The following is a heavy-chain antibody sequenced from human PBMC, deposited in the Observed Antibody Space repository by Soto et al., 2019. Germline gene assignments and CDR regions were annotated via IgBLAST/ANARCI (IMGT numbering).Heavy chain of an antibody. CDR3: ARYTNGYKYLDY. CDR2: LSSGPGDST. D-gene: IGHD2-8*01. Sequence: PGGSLRLSCAASGFTFSSYAMLWVRQAPGKGLEWVSALSSGPGDSTFYADSVKGRFTISRDNSKNTLYLQMNSLSAEDTAFYYGARYTNGYKYLDYWSQGTLVTVSS. CDR1: GFTFSSYA. J-gene: IGHJ4*02. V-gene: IGHV3-23*01.